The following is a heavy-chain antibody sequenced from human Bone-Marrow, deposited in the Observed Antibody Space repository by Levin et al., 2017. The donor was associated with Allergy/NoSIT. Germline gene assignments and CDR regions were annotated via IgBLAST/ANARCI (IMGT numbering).Heavy chain of an antibody. V-gene: IGHV3-7*01. D-gene: IGHD6-13*01. Sequence: GGSLRLSCAASGFTFSSYWMSWVRQAPGKGLEWVANIKQDGSVKYYVDSVKGRFTISRDNAKNSLYLQMNSLRAEDTAVYYCARDSSSWLPLYYYYGMDVWGQGTTVTVSS. CDR2: IKQDGSVK. CDR1: GFTFSSYW. J-gene: IGHJ6*02. CDR3: ARDSSSWLPLYYYYGMDV.